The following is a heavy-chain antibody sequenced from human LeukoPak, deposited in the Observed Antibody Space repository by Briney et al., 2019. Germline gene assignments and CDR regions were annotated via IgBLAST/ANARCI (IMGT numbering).Heavy chain of an antibody. Sequence: SETLSLTCTVSGGSLSSGSYYWSWIRQPAGKGLEWLGRIYTSGSTNYNPSRKSRVTISVDTSKIQFSLKLSSVTAADTAVYYCARDGSGYCSGGSCYLGDWYFDLWGRGTLVTVST. J-gene: IGHJ2*01. D-gene: IGHD2-15*01. V-gene: IGHV4-61*02. CDR3: ARDGSGYCSGGSCYLGDWYFDL. CDR2: IYTSGST. CDR1: GGSLSSGSYY.